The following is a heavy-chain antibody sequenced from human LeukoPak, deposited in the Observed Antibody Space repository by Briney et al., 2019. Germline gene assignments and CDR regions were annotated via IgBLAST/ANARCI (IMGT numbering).Heavy chain of an antibody. Sequence: GGSLRLSCAASGFTFSSYAMSWVRQAPGKGLEWVSAISGSGGSTYYADSVKGRFTISRDNSKNTLYLQMNSLRAEDTAVYYCARSEYYVRFLFDYWGQGTLVTVSS. CDR3: ARSEYYVRFLFDY. CDR1: GFTFSSYA. J-gene: IGHJ4*02. V-gene: IGHV3-23*01. CDR2: ISGSGGST. D-gene: IGHD1-26*01.